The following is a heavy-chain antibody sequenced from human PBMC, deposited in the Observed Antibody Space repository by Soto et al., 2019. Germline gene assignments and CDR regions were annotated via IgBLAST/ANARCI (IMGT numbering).Heavy chain of an antibody. CDR2: IYYSGST. CDR1: GGSISSYY. Sequence: QVQLQESGPGLVKPSETLSLTCTVSGGSISSYYWSWIRQPPGKGLEWIGYIYYSGSTNYNPSLKSRVTIPVDTSKNQFSLKLSSVPAADTAVYYCARRYGDCFDYWGQGTLVTVSS. D-gene: IGHD4-17*01. V-gene: IGHV4-59*08. CDR3: ARRYGDCFDY. J-gene: IGHJ4*02.